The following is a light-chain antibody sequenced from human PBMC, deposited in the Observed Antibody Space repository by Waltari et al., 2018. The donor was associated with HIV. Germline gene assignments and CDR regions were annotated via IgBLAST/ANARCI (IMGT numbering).Light chain of an antibody. V-gene: IGKV1-39*01. Sequence: DLQLDQSPSSLSASVGDRVSITCRASQYIRSYLNWYQHKPGKAPKLLIYAASSLQSGVPSRFSGSGSGTVFTLTLSSLQPEDFATYFCQQTNSTPPTFGQGTK. J-gene: IGKJ2*01. CDR3: QQTNSTPPT. CDR1: QYIRSY. CDR2: AAS.